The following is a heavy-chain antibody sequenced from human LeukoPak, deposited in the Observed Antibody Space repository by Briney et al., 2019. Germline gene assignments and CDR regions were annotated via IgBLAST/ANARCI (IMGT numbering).Heavy chain of an antibody. CDR3: QLEMTTVTTHDY. D-gene: IGHD4-17*01. V-gene: IGHV4-39*07. J-gene: IGHJ4*02. Sequence: PSETLSLTCTVSGGSISSSSYYWGWIRQPPGKGLEWIGSIYYSGSTYYNPSLKSRVTISVDTSKNQSSLKLSSVTAADTAVYYCQLEMTTVTTHDYWGQGTLVTVSS. CDR2: IYYSGST. CDR1: GGSISSSSYY.